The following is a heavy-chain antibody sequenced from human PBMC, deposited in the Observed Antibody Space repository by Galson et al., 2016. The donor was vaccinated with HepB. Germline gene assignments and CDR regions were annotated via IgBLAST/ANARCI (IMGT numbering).Heavy chain of an antibody. CDR3: ARDPGEAYCGGDCSYYFSS. D-gene: IGHD2-21*02. Sequence: TLSLTCSVSGASVSSRGFYWTWIRQHPGKGLEWIGYVYYNGKTFYNPSLKSHATISIDTSRNKFSLRLTSVTAADTAVYYCARDPGEAYCGGDCSYYFSSWGQGTLVTVSS. J-gene: IGHJ4*02. CDR2: VYYNGKT. V-gene: IGHV4-31*01. CDR1: GASVSSRGFY.